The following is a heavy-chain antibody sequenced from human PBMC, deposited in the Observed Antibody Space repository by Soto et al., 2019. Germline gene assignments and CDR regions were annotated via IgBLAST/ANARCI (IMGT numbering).Heavy chain of an antibody. J-gene: IGHJ5*02. CDR1: GGSINTNDYY. CDR3: ARQRITMVRRLRPNWFDP. V-gene: IGHV4-39*01. D-gene: IGHD3-10*01. Sequence: PSEALSLTCTVSGGSINTNDYYWGWIRQPPGMGLEWIGTIYYIGSVYFNPSLRGRVTMSVDTSKNQFSLKLSSVTAADTAVYYCARQRITMVRRLRPNWFDPWGQGTLVTVSS. CDR2: IYYIGSV.